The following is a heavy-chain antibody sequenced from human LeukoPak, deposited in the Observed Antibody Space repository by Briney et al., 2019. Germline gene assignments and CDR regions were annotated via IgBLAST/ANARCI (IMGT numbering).Heavy chain of an antibody. Sequence: SETLPLTCTVSRGSISSYYWSWIRQPAGKGLEWIGRIYTSGSTNYNPSLKSRVTMSVDTSKNQFSLKLSSVTAADTAVYYCARAGPVDRGSWFDPWGQGTLVTVSS. CDR3: ARAGPVDRGSWFDP. D-gene: IGHD1-26*01. V-gene: IGHV4-4*07. CDR1: RGSISSYY. J-gene: IGHJ5*02. CDR2: IYTSGST.